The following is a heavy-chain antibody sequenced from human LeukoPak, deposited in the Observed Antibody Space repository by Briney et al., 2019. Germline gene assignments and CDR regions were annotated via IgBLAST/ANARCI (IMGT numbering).Heavy chain of an antibody. V-gene: IGHV1-18*01. CDR1: GYTFTSYG. D-gene: IGHD2-2*02. J-gene: IGHJ3*02. CDR2: ISAYNGNT. CDR3: ARVKALYCSSTSCYRGAFDI. Sequence: GASVKVSCKASGYTFTSYGISWVRQAPGQGLEWMGWISAYNGNTNYAQNLQGRVTMTTDTSTSTAYMELRSLRSDDTAVYYCARVKALYCSSTSCYRGAFDIWGQGTMVTVSS.